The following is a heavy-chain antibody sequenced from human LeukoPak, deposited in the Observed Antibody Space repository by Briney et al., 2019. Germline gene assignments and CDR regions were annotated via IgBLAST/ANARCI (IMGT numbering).Heavy chain of an antibody. CDR3: ARVYCSSTSCPYPYYYYGMDV. D-gene: IGHD2-2*01. V-gene: IGHV3-33*01. Sequence: GGSLRLSCAASGFTFSSYGMHWVRQAPGKGLEWVAVIWYDGSNKYYADSVKGRFTISRDNSKNTLYLQMNSLRAEDTAVYYCARVYCSSTSCPYPYYYYGMDVWGKGTTVTVSS. J-gene: IGHJ6*04. CDR2: IWYDGSNK. CDR1: GFTFSSYG.